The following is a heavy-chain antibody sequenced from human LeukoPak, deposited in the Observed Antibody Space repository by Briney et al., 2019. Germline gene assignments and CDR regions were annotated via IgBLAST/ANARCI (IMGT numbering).Heavy chain of an antibody. CDR2: ISSSGSTI. J-gene: IGHJ4*02. V-gene: IGHV3-48*03. D-gene: IGHD5-18*01. CDR3: ASGQLWPYFDY. CDR1: GFTFSSYE. Sequence: GGSMRLSCAASGFTFSSYEMNWVRQAPGKGLEWVSYISSSGSTIYYADSVKGRFTISRDNAKNSLYLQMNSLRAEDTAVYYCASGQLWPYFDYWGQGTLVTVSS.